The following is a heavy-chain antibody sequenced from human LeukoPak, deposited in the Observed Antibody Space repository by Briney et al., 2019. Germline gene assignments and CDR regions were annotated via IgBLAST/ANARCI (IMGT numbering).Heavy chain of an antibody. J-gene: IGHJ4*02. V-gene: IGHV3-23*01. CDR1: GFTFSSYA. CDR3: ARDRSGFYSIDQ. Sequence: GGSLRLSCAASGFTFSSYAMSWVRQAPGKGLEWVSAISGSGGSTYYADSVKGRFTISGDNSKTTVYLQMNSLRAEDTAVYYCARDRSGFYSIDQWGQGTLVTVSP. CDR2: ISGSGGST. D-gene: IGHD5-12*01.